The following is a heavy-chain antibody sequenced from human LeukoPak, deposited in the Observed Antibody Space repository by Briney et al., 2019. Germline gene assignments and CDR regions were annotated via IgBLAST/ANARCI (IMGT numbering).Heavy chain of an antibody. CDR3: ARGEDYDFWSGYKNYYYMDV. J-gene: IGHJ6*03. D-gene: IGHD3-3*01. Sequence: GSVKVSCKAYGYTFTSYDINWVRQATGQGLEWMGWMNPNNGNTGYAQKFQGRVTMTRNTSISTAYMELSSLRSEDTAVYYCARGEDYDFWSGYKNYYYMDVWGKGTTVTVSS. CDR1: GYTFTSYD. CDR2: MNPNNGNT. V-gene: IGHV1-8*02.